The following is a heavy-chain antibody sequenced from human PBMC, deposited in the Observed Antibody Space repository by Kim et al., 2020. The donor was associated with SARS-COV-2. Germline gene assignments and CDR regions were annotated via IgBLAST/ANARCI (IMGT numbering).Heavy chain of an antibody. CDR3: ARGGGLWFGELLGTYNWFDP. CDR2: IIPIFGTA. J-gene: IGHJ5*02. Sequence: SVKVSCKASGGTFSSYAISWVRQAPGQGLEWMGGIIPIFGTANYAQKFQGRVTITADESTSTAYMELSSLRSEDTAVYYCARGGGLWFGELLGTYNWFDPWGQGTLVTVSS. CDR1: GGTFSSYA. V-gene: IGHV1-69*13. D-gene: IGHD3-10*01.